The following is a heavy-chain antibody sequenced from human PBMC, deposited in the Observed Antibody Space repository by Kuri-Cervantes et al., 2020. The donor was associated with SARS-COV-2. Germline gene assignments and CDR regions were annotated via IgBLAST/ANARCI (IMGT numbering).Heavy chain of an antibody. CDR1: GFTFSDYY. D-gene: IGHD3-3*01. Sequence: GESLKISCVASGFTFSDYYFTWIHQAPGKGLEWVANIKQDGSEKYYVDSVKGRFTISRDNAKNSLYLQMNSLRAEDTAVYYCASFFQEEYAFDIWGQGTMVTVSS. CDR3: ASFFQEEYAFDI. V-gene: IGHV3-7*01. CDR2: IKQDGSEK. J-gene: IGHJ3*02.